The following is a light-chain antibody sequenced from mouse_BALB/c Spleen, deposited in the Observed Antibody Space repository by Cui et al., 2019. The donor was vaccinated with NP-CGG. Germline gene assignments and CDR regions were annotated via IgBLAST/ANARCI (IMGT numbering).Light chain of an antibody. J-gene: IGLJ1*01. CDR3: ALWYSNHWV. CDR1: TGAVTTSNY. Sequence: QVVLTQQPAPTTSPGETVTLTCRSSTGAVTTSNYANWVQEKPDHLFTGLIGGTNNRAPGVPARFSGSLIGDKAALTITGAQTEDEAMYFCALWYSNHWVFGGGTKLTVL. V-gene: IGLV1*01. CDR2: GTN.